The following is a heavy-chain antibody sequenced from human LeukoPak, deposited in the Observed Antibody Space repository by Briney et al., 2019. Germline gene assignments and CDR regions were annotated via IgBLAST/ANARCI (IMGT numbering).Heavy chain of an antibody. J-gene: IGHJ3*02. CDR2: ISWNSGSI. CDR1: GFTFDDYA. Sequence: GRSLRLSCAASGFTFDDYAMHWVRQAPGKGLEXXXXISWNSGSIGYADSVKGRFTISRDNAKNSLYLQMNSLRAEDTALYYCAKDMSRDGQLSAFVIWGQGTMVTVSS. V-gene: IGHV3-9*01. D-gene: IGHD5-24*01. CDR3: AKDMSRDGQLSAFVI.